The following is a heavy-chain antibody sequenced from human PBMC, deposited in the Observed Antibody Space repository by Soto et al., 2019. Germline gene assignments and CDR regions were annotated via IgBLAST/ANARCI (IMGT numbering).Heavy chain of an antibody. V-gene: IGHV1-69*13. CDR1: GGTFSSYA. J-gene: IGHJ6*02. CDR2: IIPIFGTA. Sequence: GASVKVSCKASGGTFSSYAIGWVRQAPGQGLEWMGGIIPIFGTANYAQKFQGRVTITADESTSTAYMELSSLRSEDTAVYYCARVGGYSGYDSHYYYGMDVWGQGTTVTVSS. CDR3: ARVGGYSGYDSHYYYGMDV. D-gene: IGHD5-12*01.